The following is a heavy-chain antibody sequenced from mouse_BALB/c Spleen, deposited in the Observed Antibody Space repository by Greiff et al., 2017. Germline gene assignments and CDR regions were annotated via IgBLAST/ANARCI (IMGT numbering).Heavy chain of an antibody. V-gene: IGHV5-6-3*01. D-gene: IGHD4-1*01. CDR1: GFTFSSYG. CDR2: INSNGGST. CDR3: ARVTGTKFAY. J-gene: IGHJ3*01. Sequence: DVHLVESGGGLVQPGGSLKLSCAASGFTFSSYGMSWVRQTPDKRLELVATINSNGGSTYYPDSVKGRFTISRDNAKNTLYLQMSSLKSEDTAMYYCARVTGTKFAYWGQGTLVTVSA.